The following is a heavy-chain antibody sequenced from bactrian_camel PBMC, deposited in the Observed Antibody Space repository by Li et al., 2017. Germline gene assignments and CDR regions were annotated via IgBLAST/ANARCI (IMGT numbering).Heavy chain of an antibody. J-gene: IGHJ4*01. D-gene: IGHD4*01. Sequence: HVQLVESGGGSVQPGGSLTLSCAASRILNGRVCMGWFRQTPGTRRQALAVIDRAGGAADYAASVKGRFTIYQDNAKNTLFLRMSRLKPDDTAMYYCAAVRIYGNLCSRNYDFNYWGQGTQVTVS. CDR3: AAVRIYGNLCSRNYDFNY. V-gene: IGHV3S6*01. CDR2: IDRAGGAA. CDR1: RILNGRVC.